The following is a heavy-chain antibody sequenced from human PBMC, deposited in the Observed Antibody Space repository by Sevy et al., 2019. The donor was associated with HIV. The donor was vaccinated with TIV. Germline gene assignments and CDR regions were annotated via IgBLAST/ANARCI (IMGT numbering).Heavy chain of an antibody. J-gene: IGHJ4*02. V-gene: IGHV4-39*01. Sequence: SETLSLTCTVSGGSISSSSYYWGWIRQPPGKGLEWIGRIYYSGSTYYNPSLKSRVTISVDTSKNQFSLKPSSVTAEDTAVYYCARHEAMITFGGVIVIFYFDYWGQGTLVTVSS. CDR1: GGSISSSSYY. CDR3: ARHEAMITFGGVIVIFYFDY. CDR2: IYYSGST. D-gene: IGHD3-16*02.